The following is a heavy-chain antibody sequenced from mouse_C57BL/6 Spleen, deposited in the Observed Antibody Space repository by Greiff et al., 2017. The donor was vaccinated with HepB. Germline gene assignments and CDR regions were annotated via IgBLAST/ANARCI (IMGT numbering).Heavy chain of an antibody. CDR1: GYAFSSSW. J-gene: IGHJ2*01. V-gene: IGHV1-82*01. CDR2: IYPGDGDT. D-gene: IGHD4-1*01. CDR3: ARGELGYFDY. Sequence: VQLQQSGPELVKPGASVKISCKASGYAFSSSWMNWVKQRPGKGLEWIGRIYPGDGDTNYDGKFKGKATLTADKSSSTAYMQLSSLTSEDSAVYFCARGELGYFDYWGQSTTLTVSS.